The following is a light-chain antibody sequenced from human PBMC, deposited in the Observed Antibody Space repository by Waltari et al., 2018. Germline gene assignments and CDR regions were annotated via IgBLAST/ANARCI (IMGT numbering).Light chain of an antibody. CDR1: QSLSSS. J-gene: IGKJ4*01. V-gene: IGKV3-11*01. Sequence: EIVLTQSPATLSLSPGERATLSCGVSQSLSSSLAWYQQKPGQAPRLLMFAASTRAIGIPDRFSGSGSGTDFTLTISSLEPEDFAVYYCQQYSNWPLTFGGGTKVVI. CDR3: QQYSNWPLT. CDR2: AAS.